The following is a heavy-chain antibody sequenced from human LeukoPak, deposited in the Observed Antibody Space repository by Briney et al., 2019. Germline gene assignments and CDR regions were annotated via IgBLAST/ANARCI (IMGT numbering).Heavy chain of an antibody. CDR1: GFTFSDHA. Sequence: PGRSLSLSCAASGFTFSDHAMHWVRQAPGKGLEWLGVISYDGNYNHYADSVKGRFTVSRDNSKNTVYLHMNSLKPEDTAVYYCARDLGSYGWGNHFDYWGQGTLVTVSS. J-gene: IGHJ4*02. CDR2: ISYDGNYN. D-gene: IGHD3-16*01. V-gene: IGHV3-30-3*01. CDR3: ARDLGSYGWGNHFDY.